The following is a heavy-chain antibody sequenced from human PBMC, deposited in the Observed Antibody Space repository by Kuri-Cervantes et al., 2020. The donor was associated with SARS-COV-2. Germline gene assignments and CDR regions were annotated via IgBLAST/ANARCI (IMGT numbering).Heavy chain of an antibody. CDR2: ISYSGNT. V-gene: IGHV4-59*01. Sequence: SETLSLTCTVSGGSINNYYWSWTRQPPGKGLEWIGYISYSGNTNYNPSLKSRVTISIDTAKNRFSLKLRSVTAADTAVYYCAKGVVGVGYSVPLQGSGEPYGMDVWGQGTTVTVSS. D-gene: IGHD3-10*01. CDR1: GGSINNYY. J-gene: IGHJ6*02. CDR3: AKGVVGVGYSVPLQGSGEPYGMDV.